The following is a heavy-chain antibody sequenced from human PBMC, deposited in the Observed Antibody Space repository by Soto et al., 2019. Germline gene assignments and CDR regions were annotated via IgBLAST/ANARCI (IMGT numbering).Heavy chain of an antibody. CDR2: IIPIFGTA. V-gene: IGHV1-69*13. Sequence: ASVKVSCKASGGTFSSYAISWVRQAPGQGLEWMGGIIPIFGTANYAQKFQGRVTITADESTSTAYMELSSLRSEDTAVYYCAREVRIRFLEWFSGWGQGTLVTVSS. CDR1: GGTFSSYA. CDR3: AREVRIRFLEWFSG. J-gene: IGHJ4*02. D-gene: IGHD3-3*01.